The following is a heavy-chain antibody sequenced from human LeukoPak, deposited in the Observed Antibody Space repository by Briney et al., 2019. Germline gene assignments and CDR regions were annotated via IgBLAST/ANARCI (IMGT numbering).Heavy chain of an antibody. Sequence: PGGSLRLSCAASGFTFSTYVMSWVRQAPGKGLEWVAIIKQDGSEKYYVDSVKGRFTISRDNAKNSLYLQMSSLRAEDTALYYCAKGFGINGLAFDIWGQGTMVTVSS. V-gene: IGHV3-7*05. CDR2: IKQDGSEK. D-gene: IGHD3-10*01. J-gene: IGHJ3*02. CDR1: GFTFSTYV. CDR3: AKGFGINGLAFDI.